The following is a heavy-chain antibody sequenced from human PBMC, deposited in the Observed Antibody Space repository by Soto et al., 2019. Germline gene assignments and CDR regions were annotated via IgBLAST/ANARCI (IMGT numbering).Heavy chain of an antibody. CDR2: ISSSSSYT. V-gene: IGHV3-11*05. CDR1: GFTFSDYY. J-gene: IGHJ4*02. Sequence: AGGSLRLSCAASGFTFSDYYMSWIRQAPGKGLEWVSYISSSSSYTNYADSGTGRFTISRDNAKNSLYLQMNSLRAEDTAVYYCARVYCSSTSCSAGNFDYWGQGTLVTVSS. D-gene: IGHD2-2*01. CDR3: ARVYCSSTSCSAGNFDY.